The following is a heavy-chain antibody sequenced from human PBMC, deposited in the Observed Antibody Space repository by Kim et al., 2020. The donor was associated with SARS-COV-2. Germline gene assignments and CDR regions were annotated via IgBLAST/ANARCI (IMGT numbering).Heavy chain of an antibody. D-gene: IGHD2-21*01. J-gene: IGHJ3*01. CDR2: ISTSSSTM. CDR3: ARDCGGDCSTADAFDV. Sequence: GGSLRLSCAASGFIFSDYYMNWIRQAPGKGLEWVSYISTSSSTMYYGDSVKGRFSISRDNIKNTLYLQMDALTPGDTAVYYCARDCGGDCSTADAFDVWG. CDR1: GFIFSDYY. V-gene: IGHV3-11*01.